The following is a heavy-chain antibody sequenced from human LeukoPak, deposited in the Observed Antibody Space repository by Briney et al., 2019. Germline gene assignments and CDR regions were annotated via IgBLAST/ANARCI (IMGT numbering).Heavy chain of an antibody. CDR3: ARFTMVRGDYFDY. CDR1: GFTFDDYA. D-gene: IGHD3-10*01. CDR2: ISWNSGSI. V-gene: IGHV3-9*01. J-gene: IGHJ4*02. Sequence: GGSLRLSCAASGFTFDDYAMHWVRQAPGKGLEWVSGISWNSGSIGYADSVKGRFTISRDNAKNSLYLQMNSLRAEDTALYYCARFTMVRGDYFDYWGQGTLVTVSS.